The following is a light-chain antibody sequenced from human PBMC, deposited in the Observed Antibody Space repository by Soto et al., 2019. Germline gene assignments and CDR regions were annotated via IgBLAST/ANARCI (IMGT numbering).Light chain of an antibody. CDR3: QQRINWPIT. Sequence: GDRVPIPCLASHSINIWLAWYQQKPGKAPKLLIFDASSLESGVPSRFSGSGSGTEFTLTISSLEPEDFAVYYCQQRINWPITFGQGTRLE. CDR2: DAS. J-gene: IGKJ5*01. CDR1: HSINIW. V-gene: IGKV1-5*01.